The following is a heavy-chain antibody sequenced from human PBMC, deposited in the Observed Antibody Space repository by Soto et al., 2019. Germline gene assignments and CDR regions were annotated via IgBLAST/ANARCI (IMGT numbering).Heavy chain of an antibody. CDR2: IYYAGST. V-gene: IGHV4-39*07. J-gene: IGHJ4*02. D-gene: IGHD3-22*01. CDR1: GGSISSRGYY. CDR3: ARLGGYYQAFDT. Sequence: SETLSLTCTVSGGSISSRGYYWGWIRQPPGKGLEWMGYIYYAGSTSYYPSLKGRVTISLDTSKSQVSLNLTSVTAADTAVYYCARLGGYYQAFDTWGQGALVTVSS.